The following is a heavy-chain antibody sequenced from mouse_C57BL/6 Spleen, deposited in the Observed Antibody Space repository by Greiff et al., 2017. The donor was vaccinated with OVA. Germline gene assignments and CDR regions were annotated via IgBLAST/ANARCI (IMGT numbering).Heavy chain of an antibody. D-gene: IGHD4-1*01. CDR2: IYPGDGDT. Sequence: VQLQQSGPELVKPGASVKISCKASGYAFSSSWMNWVKQRPGKGLEWIGRIYPGDGDTNYNGKFKGKATLTADKSSSTAYMQLSSLTSEDSAVYFCARSTGTYFDDWGQGTTLTVSS. V-gene: IGHV1-82*01. CDR3: ARSTGTYFDD. CDR1: GYAFSSSW. J-gene: IGHJ2*01.